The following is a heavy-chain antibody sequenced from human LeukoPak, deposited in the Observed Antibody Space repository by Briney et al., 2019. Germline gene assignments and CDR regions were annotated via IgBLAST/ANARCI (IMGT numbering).Heavy chain of an antibody. CDR2: ISSSSSYI. V-gene: IGHV3-21*01. J-gene: IGHJ3*02. CDR3: ARDSKRWLPNPDAFDI. CDR1: GLTFSSYS. D-gene: IGHD5-12*01. Sequence: GGSLRLSCAASGLTFSSYSMNWVRQAPGKGLEWVSSISSSSSYIYYADSVKGRFTISRDNAKNSLYLQMNSLRAEDTAVYYCARDSKRWLPNPDAFDIWGQGTMVTVSS.